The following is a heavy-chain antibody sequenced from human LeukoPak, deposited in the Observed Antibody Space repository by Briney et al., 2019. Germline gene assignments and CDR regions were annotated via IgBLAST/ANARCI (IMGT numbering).Heavy chain of an antibody. CDR1: GGTFSSYA. Sequence: SVKVSCKASGGTFSSYAISWVRQAPGQGLEWMGKIIPIFGTANYAQKFQGRVTITTDESTSTAYMELSSLRSEDTAVYYCASCSYDSSGYYYLSYFDYWGQGTLVTVSS. D-gene: IGHD3-22*01. J-gene: IGHJ4*02. V-gene: IGHV1-69*05. CDR3: ASCSYDSSGYYYLSYFDY. CDR2: IIPIFGTA.